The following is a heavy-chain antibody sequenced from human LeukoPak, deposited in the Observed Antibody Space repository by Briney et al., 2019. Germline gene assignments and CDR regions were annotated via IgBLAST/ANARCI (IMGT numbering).Heavy chain of an antibody. V-gene: IGHV3-30*04. CDR3: ARVWSGSYTSNYDLDY. J-gene: IGHJ4*02. CDR2: ISYDGSNK. D-gene: IGHD3-10*01. CDR1: GFTFSSYA. Sequence: GRSLRLSCAASGFTFSSYAMHWVRQAPGKGLEWVAVISYDGSNKYYADSVKGRFTISRDNSKNTLYLQMNSLRAEDTAVYYCARVWSGSYTSNYDLDYWGQGTLVTVSS.